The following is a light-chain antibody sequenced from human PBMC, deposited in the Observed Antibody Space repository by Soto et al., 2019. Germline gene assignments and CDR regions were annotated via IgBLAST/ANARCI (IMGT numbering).Light chain of an antibody. CDR3: QQLNSYPRT. CDR1: QAISSH. V-gene: IGKV1-9*01. Sequence: DIQLTQSPSFLSASVGGRVTITCRASQAISSHLAWYQQKPGKAPNLLIYGASTLQSGVPSRFSGSGSGTQFTLTISSLQPEDFATYYCQQLNSYPRTFGPGTTVDI. J-gene: IGKJ3*01. CDR2: GAS.